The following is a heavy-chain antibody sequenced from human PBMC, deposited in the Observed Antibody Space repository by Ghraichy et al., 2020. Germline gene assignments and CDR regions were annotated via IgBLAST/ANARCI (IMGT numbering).Heavy chain of an antibody. CDR1: GYTFTGYY. CDR2: INPNSGGT. D-gene: IGHD1-26*01. J-gene: IGHJ4*02. CDR3: ARVSEWELLNPRFDY. Sequence: ASVKVSCKASGYTFTGYYMHWVRQAPGQGLEWMGWINPNSGGTNYAQKFQGRVTMTRDTSISTAYMELSRLRSDDTAVYYCARVSEWELLNPRFDYWGQGTLVTVSS. V-gene: IGHV1-2*02.